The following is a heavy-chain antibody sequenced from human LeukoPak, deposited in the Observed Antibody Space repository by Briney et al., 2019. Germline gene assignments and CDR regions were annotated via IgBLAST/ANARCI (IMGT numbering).Heavy chain of an antibody. Sequence: ASVKVSCKASGYTFTSYYMHWVRQAPGQGLEWMGIINPSGGSTSYAQKFQGRVTMTRDTSTSTVYMELRSLRSDDTAVYYCARPSLTGTTLFRAFDIWGQGTMVTVSS. CDR3: ARPSLTGTTLFRAFDI. J-gene: IGHJ3*02. CDR2: INPSGGST. D-gene: IGHD1-20*01. CDR1: GYTFTSYY. V-gene: IGHV1-46*01.